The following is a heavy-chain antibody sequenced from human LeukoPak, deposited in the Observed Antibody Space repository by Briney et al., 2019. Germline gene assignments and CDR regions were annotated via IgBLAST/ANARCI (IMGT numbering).Heavy chain of an antibody. D-gene: IGHD2-21*02. CDR1: GGTFSSYA. J-gene: IGHJ3*02. CDR3: ARDVIVVVTADAFDI. CDR2: IIPIFDTA. V-gene: IGHV1-69*05. Sequence: GASVKVSCKASGGTFSSYAISWVRQAPGQGLEWMGRIIPIFDTANYAQKFQGRVTITTDESTSTAYMELSSLRSEDTAVYYCARDVIVVVTADAFDIWGQGTMVTVSS.